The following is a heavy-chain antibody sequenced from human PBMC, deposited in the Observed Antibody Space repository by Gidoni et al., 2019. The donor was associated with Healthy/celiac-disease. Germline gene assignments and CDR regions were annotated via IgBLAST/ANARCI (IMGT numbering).Heavy chain of an antibody. CDR1: GCSISSSSYY. J-gene: IGHJ3*02. V-gene: IGHV4-39*01. CDR2: IYYSGST. CDR3: ARRWYYDSSGYYYSDHDAFDI. Sequence: QLQLQESGPGLVKPSETLSLTCTVSGCSISSSSYYWGWIRQPPGKGLEWIGSIYYSGSTYYNPSLKSRVTISVDTSKNQFSLKLSSVTAADTAVYYCARRWYYDSSGYYYSDHDAFDIWGQGTMVTVSS. D-gene: IGHD3-22*01.